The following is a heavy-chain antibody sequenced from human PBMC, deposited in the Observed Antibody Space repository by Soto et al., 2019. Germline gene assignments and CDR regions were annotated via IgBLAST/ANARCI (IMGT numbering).Heavy chain of an antibody. J-gene: IGHJ4*02. D-gene: IGHD3-9*01. Sequence: PSETLSLTCTVSGGSISSGDYYWSWIRQPPGKGLEWIGYIYYSGSTYYNPSLKSRVTISVDTSKNQFSLKLSSVTAADTAVYYCASDSYDSNRYYHDYWSRGTLVTGSA. V-gene: IGHV4-30-4*01. CDR3: ASDSYDSNRYYHDY. CDR1: GGSISSGDYY. CDR2: IYYSGST.